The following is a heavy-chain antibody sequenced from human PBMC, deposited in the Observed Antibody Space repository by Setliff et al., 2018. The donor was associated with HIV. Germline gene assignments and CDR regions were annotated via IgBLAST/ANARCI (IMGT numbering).Heavy chain of an antibody. V-gene: IGHV5-51*01. J-gene: IGHJ4*02. D-gene: IGHD1-26*01. CDR2: IYPGDSDI. CDR3: ARAGRGGGSYWTFDY. CDR1: GYSFTNSW. Sequence: ESLKISCKVSGYSFTNSWIGWVRQMPGKGLEWMGIIYPGDSDIRYSPSFQGQVTISADKAISTAYLQWSSLKASDTGMYYCARAGRGGGSYWTFDYWGQGTLVTVSS.